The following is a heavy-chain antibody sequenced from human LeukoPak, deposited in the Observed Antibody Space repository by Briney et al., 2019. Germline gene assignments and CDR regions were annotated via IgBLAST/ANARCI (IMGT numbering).Heavy chain of an antibody. CDR1: GDSISSSY. CDR3: ARVRLGRGLDY. V-gene: IGHV4-4*07. D-gene: IGHD6-19*01. Sequence: SETLSLTCTVSGDSISSSYWGWIRQPAGKGLEWIGRIHTSGSTYYSPSPKSRVTMSVDTSTNQFSLELSSVTAADTAMYFCARVRLGRGLDYWGQGTLVTVSS. J-gene: IGHJ4*02. CDR2: IHTSGST.